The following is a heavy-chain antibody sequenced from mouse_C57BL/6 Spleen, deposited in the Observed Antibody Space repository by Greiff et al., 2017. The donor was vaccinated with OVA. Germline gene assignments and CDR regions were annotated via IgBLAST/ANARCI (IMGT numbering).Heavy chain of an antibody. D-gene: IGHD2-3*01. J-gene: IGHJ2*01. V-gene: IGHV5-4*01. CDR3: ARDYDGYGSYNFDY. CDR2: ISDGGSYS. CDR1: GFTFSSYA. Sequence: EVQLVESGGGLVKPGGSLKLSCAASGFTFSSYAMSWVRQTPEQRLEWVATISDGGSYSYYPDNVKGRFTISRDTAKNNLYLQMSHLKSEDTAMYYCARDYDGYGSYNFDYWGQGTTLTVSS.